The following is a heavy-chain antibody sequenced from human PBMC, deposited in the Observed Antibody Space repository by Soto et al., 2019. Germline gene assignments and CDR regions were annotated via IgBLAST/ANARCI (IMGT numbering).Heavy chain of an antibody. Sequence: QVHLVQSGAEVKNPGASVKVSCKASGYTFTNYGITWVRQAPGQGLEWMGWISSYNAKTNYAQKLQGRVTLTTDTSASTGYMELRSLRSDDTALYYCARVQNYDILTGSSRSMGVWGQGTTVTVSS. CDR1: GYTFTNYG. J-gene: IGHJ6*02. V-gene: IGHV1-18*01. CDR2: ISSYNAKT. D-gene: IGHD3-9*01. CDR3: ARVQNYDILTGSSRSMGV.